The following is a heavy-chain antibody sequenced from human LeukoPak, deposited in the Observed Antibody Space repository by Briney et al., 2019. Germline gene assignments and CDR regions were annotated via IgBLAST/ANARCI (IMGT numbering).Heavy chain of an antibody. Sequence: GGSLRLSCATSGFSFSSYGMSWVRQAPGKGLEWVSSISGLSGRTYYADPVKGRFTISRDNSKNTLYLQMNSLRAEDTAVYYCARENYDFWSGYLIHMDVWGKGTTVTVSS. V-gene: IGHV3-23*01. CDR3: ARENYDFWSGYLIHMDV. CDR2: ISGLSGRT. CDR1: GFSFSSYG. J-gene: IGHJ6*03. D-gene: IGHD3-3*01.